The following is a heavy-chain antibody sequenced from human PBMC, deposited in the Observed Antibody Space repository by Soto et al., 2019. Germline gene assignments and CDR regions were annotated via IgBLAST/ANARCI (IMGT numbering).Heavy chain of an antibody. CDR2: IIPIFGTA. D-gene: IGHD6-13*01. Sequence: SVEVSCKASGGTFGSYARRWVRQAPGQGLEWMGGIIPIFGTANYAQKFQGRVTITADESTSTAYMELSSLRSEDTAVYYCASEGVRDSSTWIFDYWGQGTLVTVSS. CDR1: GGTFGSYA. J-gene: IGHJ4*02. V-gene: IGHV1-69*13. CDR3: ASEGVRDSSTWIFDY.